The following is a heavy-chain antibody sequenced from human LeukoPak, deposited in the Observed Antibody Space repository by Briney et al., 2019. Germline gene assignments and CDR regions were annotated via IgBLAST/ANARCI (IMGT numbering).Heavy chain of an antibody. CDR1: GFTFSSFW. V-gene: IGHV3-74*01. CDR2: INTDGSST. J-gene: IGHJ5*02. D-gene: IGHD3-10*01. Sequence: GGSLRLSCAASGFTFSSFWMHWVRQAPGKGLVWVSRINTDGSSTSYADSVKGRFTISRDNAKNTLYLQMNSLRAEDTAVYYCARDSGEDWFDPWGQGTLVTVSS. CDR3: ARDSGEDWFDP.